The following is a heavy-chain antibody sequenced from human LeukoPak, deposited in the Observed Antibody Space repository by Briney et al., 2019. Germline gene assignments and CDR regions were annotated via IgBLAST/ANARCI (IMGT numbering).Heavy chain of an antibody. V-gene: IGHV1-46*01. CDR1: GYTFTSYY. CDR3: ARVARAVSAIGRGYFDY. Sequence: ASVKVSCKASGYTFTSYYMHWVRQAPGQGLEWMGIIDPSGGSTTYAQKFQGRVTMTRDTSTSTIYMELSSLGSEDTAVYYCARVARAVSAIGRGYFDYWGQGTLVTVSS. J-gene: IGHJ4*02. D-gene: IGHD2-21*02. CDR2: IDPSGGST.